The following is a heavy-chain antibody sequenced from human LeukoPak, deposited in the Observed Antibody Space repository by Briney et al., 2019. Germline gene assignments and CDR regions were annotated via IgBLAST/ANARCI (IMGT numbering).Heavy chain of an antibody. V-gene: IGHV4-59*01. CDR3: ARDSGLNAFDI. J-gene: IGHJ3*02. D-gene: IGHD3-10*01. CDR2: IYYSGST. CDR1: GGSISSYY. Sequence: SETLSLTCTVSGGSISSYYWSWIRQPPGKGLEWIGYIYYSGSTNYNPSLKSRVTISVDTSKNQFPLKLSSVTAADTAVYYCARDSGLNAFDIWGQGTMVTVSS.